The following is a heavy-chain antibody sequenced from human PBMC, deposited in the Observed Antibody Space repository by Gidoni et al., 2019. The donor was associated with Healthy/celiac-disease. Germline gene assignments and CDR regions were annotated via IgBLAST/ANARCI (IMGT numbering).Heavy chain of an antibody. J-gene: IGHJ4*02. V-gene: IGHV3-33*01. Sequence: QVQLVESGGGVVQPGRSVRLPCEASGFTFSSYCMTWVRQAPGQGLALVAVIWDDGSNKYYADSVKGRFTISRDNSKNTLYLQMSSLRAEDTAVYYCARDYVVPAAIFDYWGQGTLVTVSS. CDR1: GFTFSSYC. D-gene: IGHD2-2*01. CDR2: IWDDGSNK. CDR3: ARDYVVPAAIFDY.